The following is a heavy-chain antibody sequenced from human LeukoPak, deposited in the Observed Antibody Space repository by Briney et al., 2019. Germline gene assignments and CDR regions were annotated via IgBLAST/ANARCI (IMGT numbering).Heavy chain of an antibody. V-gene: IGHV3-7*03. CDR1: GFTFSSYW. CDR2: IKQDGSEK. D-gene: IGHD1-1*01. J-gene: IGHJ6*04. CDR3: ARAPEVEYYYYYGMDV. Sequence: PGGSLRLSCAASGFTFSSYWMSWVRQAPGKGREWVANIKQDGSEKYYVDSVKGRFTISRDNAKNSLYLQMNSLRAEDTAVYYCARAPEVEYYYYYGMDVWGKGTTVTVSS.